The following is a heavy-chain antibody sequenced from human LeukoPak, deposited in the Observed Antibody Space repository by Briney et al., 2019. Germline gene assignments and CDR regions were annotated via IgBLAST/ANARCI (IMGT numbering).Heavy chain of an antibody. Sequence: SVKVSCKASGGTFSSYAISWVRQAPGQGLEWMGGIIPIFGTANYAQKFQGRVTITTDESTSTAYMELSSLRSEDTAVYYCARAPSGICSSTSCYLVYYYYMDVWGKGTTVTVSS. CDR1: GGTFSSYA. V-gene: IGHV1-69*05. CDR2: IIPIFGTA. CDR3: ARAPSGICSSTSCYLVYYYYMDV. J-gene: IGHJ6*03. D-gene: IGHD2-2*01.